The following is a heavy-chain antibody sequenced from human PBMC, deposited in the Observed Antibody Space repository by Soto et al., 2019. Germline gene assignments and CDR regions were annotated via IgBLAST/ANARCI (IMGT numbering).Heavy chain of an antibody. J-gene: IGHJ6*02. V-gene: IGHV4-30-4*01. CDR1: GGSISSGDYY. D-gene: IGHD1-26*01. Sequence: QVQLQESGPGLVKPSQTLSLTCTVSGGSISSGDYYWSWIRQPPGKGLEWIGYIYYSGSTYYNPSLKSRVTISVDTSKNQFSLKLSSVTAADTAVYYCARVSEWDPLFYYGMDVWGQGTTVTVSS. CDR2: IYYSGST. CDR3: ARVSEWDPLFYYGMDV.